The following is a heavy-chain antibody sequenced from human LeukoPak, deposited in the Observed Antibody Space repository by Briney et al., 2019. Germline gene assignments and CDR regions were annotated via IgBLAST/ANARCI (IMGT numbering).Heavy chain of an antibody. D-gene: IGHD2-21*02. CDR3: ARGSLAYCGGDCYSVGDYFDY. V-gene: IGHV3-33*05. CDR2: ISYDSSNE. Sequence: GGSLRLSCAASGFSFNTYGMHWVRQAPDKGLEWVAVISYDSSNEYYTDSVRGRFTISRDNAKNSLYLQMNSLRAEDTAVYYCARGSLAYCGGDCYSVGDYFDYWGQGNPGHRLL. CDR1: GFSFNTYG. J-gene: IGHJ4*02.